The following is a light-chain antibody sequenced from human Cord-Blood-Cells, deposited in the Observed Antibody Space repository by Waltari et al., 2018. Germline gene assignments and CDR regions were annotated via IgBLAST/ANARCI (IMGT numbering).Light chain of an antibody. Sequence: EIALTQSPATLSLSPGERATLSCRASQSVSIYLAWYQQKPGQAPRLLIYDASNRATGIPARCSGSGSGTDCTLTISSLEPEDFAVYYCQQRSNWLWTFGQGTKVEIK. CDR1: QSVSIY. CDR2: DAS. CDR3: QQRSNWLWT. J-gene: IGKJ1*01. V-gene: IGKV3-11*01.